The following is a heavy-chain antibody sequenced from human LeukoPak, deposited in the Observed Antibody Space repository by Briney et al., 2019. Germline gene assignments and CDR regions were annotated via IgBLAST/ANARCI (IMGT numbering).Heavy chain of an antibody. D-gene: IGHD5-12*01. CDR1: GFSFSSNC. J-gene: IGHJ4*02. Sequence: PGGSLRLSCAVSGFSFSSNCMSWVRQAPGKGLEWVANIKQDGSEKYYVDSVKGRFTISRDNAKNSLYLQMNSLRAEDTAVYHCARGGGGYVGFDYWGQGTLVTVSS. CDR2: IKQDGSEK. CDR3: ARGGGGYVGFDY. V-gene: IGHV3-7*03.